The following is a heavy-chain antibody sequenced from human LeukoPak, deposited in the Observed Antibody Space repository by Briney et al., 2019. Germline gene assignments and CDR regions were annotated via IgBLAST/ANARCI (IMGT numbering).Heavy chain of an antibody. Sequence: GGSLRLSCAASGFTFSSYSMNWVRQAPGKGLEWVSYISSSSSTIYYADSVKGRFTISRDNAKNSLYLQMNSLRAEDTAVYYCARYFGGWVFDYWGQGTLVTVSS. V-gene: IGHV3-48*01. D-gene: IGHD6-19*01. CDR3: ARYFGGWVFDY. J-gene: IGHJ4*02. CDR1: GFTFSSYS. CDR2: ISSSSSTI.